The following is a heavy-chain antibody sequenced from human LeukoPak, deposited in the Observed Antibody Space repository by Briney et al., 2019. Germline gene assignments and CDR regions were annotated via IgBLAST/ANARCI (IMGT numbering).Heavy chain of an antibody. CDR1: GFSFSTYW. D-gene: IGHD3-10*01. CDR3: AREPWFGATKLIDY. CDR2: IKHDGSDK. V-gene: IGHV3-7*04. J-gene: IGHJ4*02. Sequence: QPGGSLRLSCAASGFSFSTYWMSWVRQAPGKGLEWVANIKHDGSDKYYVDSVKGRFTISRDTSTNTIYLQMIRLRTEDTALYYCAREPWFGATKLIDYWGQGTLVTVSS.